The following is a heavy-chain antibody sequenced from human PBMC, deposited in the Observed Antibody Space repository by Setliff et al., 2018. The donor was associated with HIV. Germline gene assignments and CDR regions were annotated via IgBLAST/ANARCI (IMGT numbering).Heavy chain of an antibody. J-gene: IGHJ4*01. Sequence: SETLSLTCSVSGDSIRGSGDYWSWVRQPAGKRPEWIGHIYVTGSTAYKPYLRGRATISLDTSKNQFSLKLTPVTAADTAVYFCARLSTGDLRLFEYWGHGALVTVSS. D-gene: IGHD4-17*01. V-gene: IGHV4-61*09. CDR2: IYVTGST. CDR1: GDSIRGSGDY. CDR3: ARLSTGDLRLFEY.